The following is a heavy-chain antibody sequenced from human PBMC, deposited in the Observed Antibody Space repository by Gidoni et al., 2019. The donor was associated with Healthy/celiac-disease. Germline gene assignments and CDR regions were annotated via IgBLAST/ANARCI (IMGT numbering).Heavy chain of an antibody. Sequence: QVQLVESGGGVVQPGRSLRLSCAAYGFTFSSYGMHWVRQAPGKGLEWVAVILYEVRNKYYADCVKGRFTISRDNSKNTLYLQMNSLRAEDTAVYYCAKDLRDCSSTSCGTTVTTNYYYYYGMDVWGQGTTVTVSS. CDR3: AKDLRDCSSTSCGTTVTTNYYYYYGMDV. D-gene: IGHD2-2*01. CDR1: GFTFSSYG. J-gene: IGHJ6*02. V-gene: IGHV3-30*18. CDR2: ILYEVRNK.